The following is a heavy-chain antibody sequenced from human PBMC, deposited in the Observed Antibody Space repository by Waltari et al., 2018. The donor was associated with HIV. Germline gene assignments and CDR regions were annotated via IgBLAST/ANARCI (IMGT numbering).Heavy chain of an antibody. V-gene: IGHV3-15*01. CDR2: SKSKTDGGTT. CDR3: TTAMGDY. CDR1: GFTFSNAW. Sequence: EVQLVESGGGLVKPGGSLRLSCAVSGFTFSNAWMSWVRQAPGKGLEWVGRSKSKTDGGTTDYAAPVKGRFTISRDDSKNTLYLQMNSLKTEDTAVYYCTTAMGDYWGQGTLVTVSS. J-gene: IGHJ4*02.